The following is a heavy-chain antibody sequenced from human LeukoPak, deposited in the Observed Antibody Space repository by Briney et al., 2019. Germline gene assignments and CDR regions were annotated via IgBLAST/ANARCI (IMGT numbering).Heavy chain of an antibody. CDR2: INHSGST. CDR3: ARKLPYCSSTSCYTGGWFDP. D-gene: IGHD2-2*02. Sequence: SETLSLTCAVYGGSFSGYYWSWIRQPPGKGLEWMGEINHSGSTNYNPSLKSRVTISVDTSKNQLSLKLSSVTAADTAVSYCARKLPYCSSTSCYTGGWFDPWGQGTLVTVSS. J-gene: IGHJ5*02. V-gene: IGHV4-34*01. CDR1: GGSFSGYY.